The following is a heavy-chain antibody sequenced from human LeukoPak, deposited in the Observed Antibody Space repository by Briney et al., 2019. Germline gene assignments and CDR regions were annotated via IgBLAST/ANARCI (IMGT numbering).Heavy chain of an antibody. Sequence: GGSLRLSCAASGFTLSSYAMSWVRQAPGKGLEWVSAISGSGGSTYYADSVKGRFTISRDNSKNTLYLQMNSLRAEDTAIYYCAKVPTSIAAAGTNFDYWGQGTLVTVSS. CDR3: AKVPTSIAAAGTNFDY. V-gene: IGHV3-23*01. CDR1: GFTLSSYA. J-gene: IGHJ4*02. D-gene: IGHD6-13*01. CDR2: ISGSGGST.